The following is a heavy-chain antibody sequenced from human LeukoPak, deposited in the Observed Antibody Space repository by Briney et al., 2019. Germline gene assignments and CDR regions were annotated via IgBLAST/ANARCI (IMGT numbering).Heavy chain of an antibody. D-gene: IGHD2-15*01. J-gene: IGHJ5*02. CDR3: ARGVRGWDIEMVLAVTTGWFDP. CDR2: ISYDGSNK. V-gene: IGHV3-30-3*01. Sequence: HSGRSLRLSCAASGFTFSSYAMHWVRQAPGKGLEWVAVISYDGSNKYYADSVKGRFTISRDNSKNTLYLQMNSLRAEDTAVYYCARGVRGWDIEMVLAVTTGWFDPWGQGTLVTVSS. CDR1: GFTFSSYA.